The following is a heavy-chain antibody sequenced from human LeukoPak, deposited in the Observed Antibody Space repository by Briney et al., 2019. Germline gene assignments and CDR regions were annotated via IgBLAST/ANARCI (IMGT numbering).Heavy chain of an antibody. CDR3: ARLGYCSGGSCYRNWFDP. CDR1: GYSFTSYW. Sequence: GESLKISCKGSGYSFTSYWIGWVRQMPGKGLEWMGIIYPGDSDTRYSPSFQGQVTISADKSISTAYLQWSSLKASDTAVYYCARLGYCSGGSCYRNWFDPWGQGTLVTVSS. V-gene: IGHV5-51*01. D-gene: IGHD2-15*01. J-gene: IGHJ5*02. CDR2: IYPGDSDT.